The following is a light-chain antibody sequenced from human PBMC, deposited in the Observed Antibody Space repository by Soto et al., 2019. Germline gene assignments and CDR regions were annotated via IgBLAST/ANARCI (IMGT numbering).Light chain of an antibody. CDR2: GVS. CDR3: SSYTSSSTVI. CDR1: SSDVGGYNY. J-gene: IGLJ2*01. Sequence: QSALTQPAFVSGSPGQSLTISCTGTSSDVGGYNYVSWYQQHPGKAPKLVIYGVSNRPSGVSNRFSGYKSGNTASLTISGLQAEDEADYYCSSYTSSSTVIFGGGTKVTVL. V-gene: IGLV2-14*03.